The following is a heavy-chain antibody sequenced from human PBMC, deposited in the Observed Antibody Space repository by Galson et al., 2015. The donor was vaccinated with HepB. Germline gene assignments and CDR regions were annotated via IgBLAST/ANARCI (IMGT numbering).Heavy chain of an antibody. Sequence: SCKASGYTFTSYGISWVRQAPGQGLAWMGWISAYNGNTNYAQKLQGRVTMTTDTSTSTAYMELRSLRSDDTAVYYCARVYYGSGSYCFDPWGQGTLVTVSS. D-gene: IGHD3-10*01. V-gene: IGHV1-18*01. CDR1: GYTFTSYG. CDR2: ISAYNGNT. CDR3: ARVYYGSGSYCFDP. J-gene: IGHJ5*02.